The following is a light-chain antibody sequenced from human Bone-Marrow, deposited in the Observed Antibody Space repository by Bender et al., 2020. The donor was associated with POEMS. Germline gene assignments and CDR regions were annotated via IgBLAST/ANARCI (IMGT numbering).Light chain of an antibody. CDR3: SAWDGIMDGWV. Sequence: QSVLTQPPSASGTPGQRVTISCSGSSSNIGGNAVNWWQQLPGTAPKLLIYGKDSRRPGVPHGFSGATSGASASLAISGLDSEDEADYFCSAWDGIMDGWVFGGGTELTVL. CDR2: GKD. V-gene: IGLV1-44*01. CDR1: SSNIGGNA. J-gene: IGLJ3*02.